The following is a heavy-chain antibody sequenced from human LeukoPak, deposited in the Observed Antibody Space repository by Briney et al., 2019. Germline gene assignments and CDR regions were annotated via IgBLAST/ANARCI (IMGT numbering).Heavy chain of an antibody. D-gene: IGHD6-13*01. CDR1: GGTFSNFG. CDR2: ILPIFSTT. V-gene: IGHV1-69*13. Sequence: ASVKVSCKASGGTFSNFGISWVRQAPGQGLEWMGRILPIFSTTNYAQKFGGRVTISAHESTATAYLELSSLTSEDTAVCYCARDPLAASAPGYFDYWGQGTLVTVSA. J-gene: IGHJ4*02. CDR3: ARDPLAASAPGYFDY.